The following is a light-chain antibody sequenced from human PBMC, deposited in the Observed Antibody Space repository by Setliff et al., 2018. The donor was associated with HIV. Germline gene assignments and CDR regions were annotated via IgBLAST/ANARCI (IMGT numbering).Light chain of an antibody. CDR1: SSDVGGYNY. Sequence: ALAQPASVSGSPGQSITISCTGTSSDVGGYNYVSWYQQHPGKAPKLMIYEVTNRPSGVSNRFSGSKFGNTASLTISGLQADDEADYYCSSYTSSSTDIYVFGTGTKV. CDR3: SSYTSSSTDIYV. J-gene: IGLJ1*01. V-gene: IGLV2-14*01. CDR2: EVT.